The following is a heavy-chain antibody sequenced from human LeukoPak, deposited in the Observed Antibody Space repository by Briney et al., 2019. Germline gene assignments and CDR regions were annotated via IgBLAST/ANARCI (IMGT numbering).Heavy chain of an antibody. CDR2: ISSTGGTT. D-gene: IGHD2-15*01. J-gene: IGHJ6*03. CDR1: GFTFSNYN. CDR3: AKNGDRGAYCTGGTCYPYFYYYMDV. Sequence: PGGSLRLSCAASGFTFSNYNMNWVRQAPGKGLEWVSSISSTGGTTYYADSVKGRFSISRDNSKNTLYLQMNSLRAEDTAIYYCAKNGDRGAYCTGGTCYPYFYYYMDVWGKGTTVTI. V-gene: IGHV3-23*01.